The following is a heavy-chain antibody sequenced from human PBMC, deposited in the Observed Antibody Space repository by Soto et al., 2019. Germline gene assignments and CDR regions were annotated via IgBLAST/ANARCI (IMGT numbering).Heavy chain of an antibody. CDR1: GFTFSSYA. V-gene: IGHV3-23*01. J-gene: IGHJ6*03. Sequence: GGSLRLSCAASGFTFSSYAMSWVRQAPGKGLEWVSAISGSGGSTYYADSVKGRFTISRDNSKNTLYLQMNSLRAEDTAVYYCAKLGYDFWSGYYTASDYYYYMDVWGKGTTVTAP. CDR2: ISGSGGST. D-gene: IGHD3-3*01. CDR3: AKLGYDFWSGYYTASDYYYYMDV.